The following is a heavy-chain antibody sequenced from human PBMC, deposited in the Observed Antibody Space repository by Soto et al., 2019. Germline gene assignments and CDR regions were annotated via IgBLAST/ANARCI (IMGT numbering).Heavy chain of an antibody. J-gene: IGHJ6*02. V-gene: IGHV3-15*07. CDR1: GFTFSNAW. D-gene: IGHD3-22*01. CDR2: IKSKTDGGTT. Sequence: GGSLRLSCAASGFTFSNAWMNWVRQAPGKGLEWVGRIKSKTDGGTTDYAAPVKGRFTISRDDSKNTLYLQMNSLKTEDTAVYYCTTPRPKPYYYDSSGYPTGYYYYGMDVWGQGTTVTVSS. CDR3: TTPRPKPYYYDSSGYPTGYYYYGMDV.